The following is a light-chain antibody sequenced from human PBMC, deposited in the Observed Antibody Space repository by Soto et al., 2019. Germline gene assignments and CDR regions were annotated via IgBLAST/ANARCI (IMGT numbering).Light chain of an antibody. CDR2: GAS. J-gene: IGKJ1*01. CDR1: QSVSGSS. V-gene: IGKV3-20*01. Sequence: EIVLTQSPGTLSLFPGERATLSCRASQSVSGSSLAWYQQKPGQAPRLLIYGASSRATGIPDRFSGSGSGTDFTLTISRLEPEDFAVYYCQQYGSSGTFGQGTKVDIK. CDR3: QQYGSSGT.